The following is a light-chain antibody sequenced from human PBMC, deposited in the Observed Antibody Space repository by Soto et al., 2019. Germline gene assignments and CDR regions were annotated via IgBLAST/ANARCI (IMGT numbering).Light chain of an antibody. CDR3: KQYNNWPPWT. CDR1: QSVSSN. CDR2: GAS. Sequence: EIVMTQSPATLSVSPGERATLSCRASQSVSSNLAWYQQKPGQAPRLLIYGASTRATGIPARFSGSGSGKEFTLTISSLQHEDFAVYYCKQYNNWPPWTFSQGTKVEIK. V-gene: IGKV3-15*01. J-gene: IGKJ1*01.